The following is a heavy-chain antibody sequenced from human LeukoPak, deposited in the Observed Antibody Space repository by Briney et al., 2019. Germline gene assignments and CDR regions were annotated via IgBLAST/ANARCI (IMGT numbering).Heavy chain of an antibody. CDR1: GYTFTSYD. V-gene: IGHV1-8*01. Sequence: ASVKVSCKASGYTFTSYDINWVRQATGQGLEWMGWMNPNSGNTGYAQKFQGRVTMTRNTSISTAYMELSSLRSEDTAVYYCARDRVVGATDWFDPWGQGTLVTVSS. CDR2: MNPNSGNT. CDR3: ARDRVVGATDWFDP. J-gene: IGHJ5*02. D-gene: IGHD1-26*01.